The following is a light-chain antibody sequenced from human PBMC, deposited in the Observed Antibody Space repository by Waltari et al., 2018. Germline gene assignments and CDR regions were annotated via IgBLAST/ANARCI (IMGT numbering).Light chain of an antibody. CDR2: GNK. J-gene: IGLJ3*02. V-gene: IGLV1-44*01. CDR3: ATWDDSLNAWM. Sequence: QSVLTQPPSASGTPGQRVTISCSGSSSNIGSNTVNWYQHLPGTAPKLLIYGNKQRPSGVPDRFAGSKSGTAASLAISGLQSEDEADYYCATWDDSLNAWMFGGGAKLT. CDR1: SSNIGSNT.